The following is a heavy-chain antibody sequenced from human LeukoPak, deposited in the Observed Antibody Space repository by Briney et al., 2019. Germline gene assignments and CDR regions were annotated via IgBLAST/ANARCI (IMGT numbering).Heavy chain of an antibody. Sequence: ASLKVSCKTSGYTFADFYLHWVRQAPGKGLEWMGGFDPEDGETIYAQKFQGRVTMTEDTSTDTAYMELSSLRSEDTAVYYCATDRYYDSSGYYARYAFDIWGQGTMVTVSS. J-gene: IGHJ3*02. CDR3: ATDRYYDSSGYYARYAFDI. CDR1: GYTFADFY. D-gene: IGHD3-22*01. CDR2: FDPEDGET. V-gene: IGHV1-24*01.